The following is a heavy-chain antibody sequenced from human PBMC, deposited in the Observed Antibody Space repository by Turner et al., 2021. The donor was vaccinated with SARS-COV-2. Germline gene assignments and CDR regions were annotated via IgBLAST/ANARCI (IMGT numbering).Heavy chain of an antibody. CDR2: ISSSGKNV. D-gene: IGHD5-12*01. CDR1: GFAFNIYS. V-gene: IGHV3-21*01. CDR3: AKVRVDVSKRSDAFDI. J-gene: IGHJ3*02. Sequence: VQVVESGGGLVKPGGSLRLSCAASGFAFNIYSMNWVRQAPGKGLEWVSAISSSGKNVYYADSVKGRFTISRDNAKSSLYLQMNSLRVEDTALYYCAKVRVDVSKRSDAFDIWGQGTMVTVSS.